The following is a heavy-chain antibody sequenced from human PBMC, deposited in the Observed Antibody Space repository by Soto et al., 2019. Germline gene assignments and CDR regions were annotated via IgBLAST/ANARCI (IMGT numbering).Heavy chain of an antibody. D-gene: IGHD6-6*01. V-gene: IGHV3-64D*06. CDR1: GVTFSSYA. J-gene: IGHJ4*02. CDR2: ISSNGVST. CDR3: VKGGAYSTSSTFDY. Sequence: PGGSLRLSCSAAGVTFSSYAMHWVRQAPGKGLEYVSAISSNGVSTYYADSVKGRFTISRDNSKNTLYLQMSSLRAEDTAVYYCVKGGAYSTSSTFDYWGQGTLVTVSS.